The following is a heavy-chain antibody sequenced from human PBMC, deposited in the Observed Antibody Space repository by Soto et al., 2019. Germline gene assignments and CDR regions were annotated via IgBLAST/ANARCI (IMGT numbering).Heavy chain of an antibody. CDR3: ARGLAGFFWSGRMDNWFDP. D-gene: IGHD3-3*01. CDR2: IYYSGST. Sequence: QVQLQESGPGLVKPSQTLSLTCTVSGGSINSGGYYWSWIRQHPGKGLEWIAYIYYSGSTYYNPSLKSRVTISLDTSKNQFSLKLTSVTAADTAVYYCARGLAGFFWSGRMDNWFDPWGQGTLVNVS. CDR1: GGSINSGGYY. J-gene: IGHJ5*02. V-gene: IGHV4-31*03.